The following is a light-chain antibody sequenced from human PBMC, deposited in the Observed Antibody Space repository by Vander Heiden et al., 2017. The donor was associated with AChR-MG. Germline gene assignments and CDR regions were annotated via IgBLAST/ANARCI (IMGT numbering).Light chain of an antibody. CDR1: QTVTNF. CDR2: ATS. Sequence: DIQLTQSPSSLSASVGDRVIITCRASQTVTNFLNWYQQKPGKAPKLLIAATSNLQSGIPPRFSGSGTGTEFTLTINRLQPEDFATYYCQQNFTTPRFGHGTNVDIK. CDR3: QQNFTTPR. V-gene: IGKV1-39*01. J-gene: IGKJ1*01.